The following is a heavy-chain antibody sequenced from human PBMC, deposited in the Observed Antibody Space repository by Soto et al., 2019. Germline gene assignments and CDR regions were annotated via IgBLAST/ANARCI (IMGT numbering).Heavy chain of an antibody. Sequence: GGSLRLSCAASGFTFSSYGMHWVRQAPGKGLEWVAVISYDGSNKYYADSVKGRFTIARDKSKNTPYLQMNSLRAEDTAVYYCAKDQEVPAAMFDYYYYYGMDVWGQGTTVTVSS. D-gene: IGHD2-2*01. J-gene: IGHJ6*02. V-gene: IGHV3-30*18. CDR3: AKDQEVPAAMFDYYYYYGMDV. CDR1: GFTFSSYG. CDR2: ISYDGSNK.